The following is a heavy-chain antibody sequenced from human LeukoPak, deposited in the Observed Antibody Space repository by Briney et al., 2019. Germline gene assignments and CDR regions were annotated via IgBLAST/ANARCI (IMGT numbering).Heavy chain of an antibody. V-gene: IGHV4-38-2*01. CDR3: ATNYTAVSAFDS. D-gene: IGHD6-19*01. CDR2: IYTRGST. CDR1: DYSISSGYH. J-gene: IGHJ4*02. Sequence: SETLSLTCAVSDYSISSGYHWGWIRQPPEKGLEWIGHIYTRGSTKYNPSLKSRVTMSIDASKNQFSLNLYSVTAADTAVYYCATNYTAVSAFDSWGQGTLVTVS.